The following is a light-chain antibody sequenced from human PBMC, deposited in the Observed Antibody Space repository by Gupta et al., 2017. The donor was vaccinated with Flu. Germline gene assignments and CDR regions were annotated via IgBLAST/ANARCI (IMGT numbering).Light chain of an antibody. CDR3: QQSNSTPET. CDR1: QSISSY. CDR2: DAS. V-gene: IGKV1-39*01. Sequence: DIQMTQSPSSLSASVGDRVTITCRASQSISSYLNWYQQKPGKAPKLLIYDASSLKSGVPSRFSGSGSGTDFTLTISRLQPEDFATYYCQQSNSTPETFGQGTKVEIK. J-gene: IGKJ1*01.